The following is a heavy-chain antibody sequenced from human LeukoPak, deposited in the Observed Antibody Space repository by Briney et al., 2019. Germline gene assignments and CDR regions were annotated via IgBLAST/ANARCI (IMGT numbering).Heavy chain of an antibody. J-gene: IGHJ6*02. Sequence: SETLSLTCTVSGCSISSYYWSWIRQPPGKGLEGIGYIYYSGSTKYNPPLKSRGTISEDTSKNQFSLKLSSVTAADTAVYYCASDKYSGYAGKYGMDVWGQGTTVTVSS. V-gene: IGHV4-59*01. CDR2: IYYSGST. CDR3: ASDKYSGYAGKYGMDV. D-gene: IGHD5-12*01. CDR1: GCSISSYY.